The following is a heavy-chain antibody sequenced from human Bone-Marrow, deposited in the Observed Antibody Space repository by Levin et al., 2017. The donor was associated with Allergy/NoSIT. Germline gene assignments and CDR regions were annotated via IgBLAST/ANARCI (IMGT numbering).Heavy chain of an antibody. J-gene: IGHJ6*02. CDR2: IKQDGSEK. Sequence: GGSLRLSCAASGFTFSSYWMSWVRQAPGKGLEWVANIKQDGSEKYYVDSVKGRFTISRDNAKNSLYLQMNSLRAEDTAVYYCARTRTRIAAAGTGYYYYGMDVWGQGTTVTVSS. D-gene: IGHD6-13*01. CDR3: ARTRTRIAAAGTGYYYYGMDV. CDR1: GFTFSSYW. V-gene: IGHV3-7*01.